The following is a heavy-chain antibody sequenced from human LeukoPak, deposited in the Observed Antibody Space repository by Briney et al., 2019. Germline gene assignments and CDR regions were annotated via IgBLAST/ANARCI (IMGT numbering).Heavy chain of an antibody. CDR3: GKTDIYFNPIDY. J-gene: IGHJ4*02. D-gene: IGHD3-9*01. V-gene: IGHV4-4*02. CDR1: GVSISSSEW. Sequence: KPSGTLSLTCAVSGVSISSSEWWIWVRQPPGQGLEWIGEIHRDGRTRYNPSLKSRVTMSMDYSKNQFSLSVTSVTAADTAIYYCGKTDIYFNPIDYWGPGSLVTVLS. CDR2: IHRDGRT.